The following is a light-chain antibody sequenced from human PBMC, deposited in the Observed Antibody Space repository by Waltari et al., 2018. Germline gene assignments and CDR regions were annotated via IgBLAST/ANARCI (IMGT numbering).Light chain of an antibody. Sequence: DIQMTQSPSTLSASVGDRVTITCRASQSISSWLAWYQQKPGKAPKILIYKASSLERVVPSRFSGSGSGTEFTLTISSLQPDDFATYYCQQYNSYSWTFGQGTKVEIK. CDR3: QQYNSYSWT. J-gene: IGKJ1*01. CDR1: QSISSW. CDR2: KAS. V-gene: IGKV1-5*03.